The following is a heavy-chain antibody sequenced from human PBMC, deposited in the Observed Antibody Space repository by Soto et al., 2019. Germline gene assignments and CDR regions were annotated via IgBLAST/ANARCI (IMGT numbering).Heavy chain of an antibody. Sequence: GASVKVSCKASGYTFTSYAMHWVRQAPGQRLEWMGWINAGNGNTKYSQKFQGRVTITRDTSASTAYMELSSLRSEDTAVYYFARSPRYYGSGSYYYYFDYWGQGTLVTVSS. J-gene: IGHJ4*02. D-gene: IGHD3-10*01. CDR3: ARSPRYYGSGSYYYYFDY. V-gene: IGHV1-3*01. CDR1: GYTFTSYA. CDR2: INAGNGNT.